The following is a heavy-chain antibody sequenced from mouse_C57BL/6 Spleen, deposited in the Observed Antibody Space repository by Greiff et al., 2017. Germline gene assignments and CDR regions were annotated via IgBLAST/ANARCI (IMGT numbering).Heavy chain of an antibody. CDR2: INPNNGGT. V-gene: IGHV1-26*01. Sequence: EVQLQQSGPELVKPGASVKISCKASGYTFTDYYMNWVKQSHGKSLEWIGDINPNNGGTSYNQKFKGKATLTVDKSSSTAYMELRSLTSEDSAVYYCAKGSNPFGYWGQGTTLTVSS. CDR1: GYTFTDYY. CDR3: AKGSNPFGY. D-gene: IGHD2-5*01. J-gene: IGHJ2*01.